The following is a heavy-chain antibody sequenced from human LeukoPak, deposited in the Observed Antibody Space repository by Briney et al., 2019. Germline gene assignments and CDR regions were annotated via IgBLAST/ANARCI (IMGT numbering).Heavy chain of an antibody. CDR2: IYYSGST. CDR3: ARESNTAMDGPGVY. Sequence: NASETLSLTCTVSGGSISSYYWSWIRQPPGKGLEWIGYIYYSGSTNYNPSLKSRVTISVDTSKNQFSLKLSSVTAADTAVYYCARESNTAMDGPGVYWGQGTLVTVSS. D-gene: IGHD5-18*01. CDR1: GGSISSYY. V-gene: IGHV4-59*12. J-gene: IGHJ4*02.